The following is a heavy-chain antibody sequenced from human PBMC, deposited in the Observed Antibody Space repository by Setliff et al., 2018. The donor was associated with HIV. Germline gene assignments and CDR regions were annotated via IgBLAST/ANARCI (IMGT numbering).Heavy chain of an antibody. V-gene: IGHV3-30*14. CDR3: ATCFHRYTGSSISLPYYLDV. CDR1: GFYFRGYA. J-gene: IGHJ6*03. Sequence: HPGGSLRLSCEASGFYFRGYAMHWVRQAPGKGLEWVAVIYSGGNTYFADSVKGRFTISRDNSQNTLDLQLNSLRAEDTAVYYCATCFHRYTGSSISLPYYLDVWGKGTTVTVSS. D-gene: IGHD1-26*01. CDR2: IYSGGNT.